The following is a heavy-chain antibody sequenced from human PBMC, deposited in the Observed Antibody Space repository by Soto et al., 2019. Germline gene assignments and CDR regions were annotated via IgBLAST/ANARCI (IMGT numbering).Heavy chain of an antibody. J-gene: IGHJ6*02. CDR3: ARGLRNAYGTDV. Sequence: EVQLVESGGGLVQPGGSLRLSCAASGFSFSSYWMHWVRQAPGKGPVWISRVNGDGSTTAYADSVKGRFTVSRDNAKNILDAQMNRLSAEETAVYYCARGLRNAYGTDVWGQGTTVTVAS. V-gene: IGHV3-74*01. CDR1: GFSFSSYW. D-gene: IGHD5-12*01. CDR2: VNGDGSTT.